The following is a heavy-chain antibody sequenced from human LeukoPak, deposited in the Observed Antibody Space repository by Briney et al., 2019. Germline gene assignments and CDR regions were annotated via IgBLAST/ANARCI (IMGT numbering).Heavy chain of an antibody. V-gene: IGHV3-30*03. D-gene: IGHD6-19*01. CDR3: ARDYLAQGYSSGWYLDY. J-gene: IGHJ4*02. Sequence: GSLRLSCAASGFTFDDYGMSWVRQAPGKGLEWVAVISYDGSNKYYADSVKGRFTISRDNSKNTLYLQMNSLRAEDTAVYYCARDYLAQGYSSGWYLDYWGQGTLVTVSS. CDR1: GFTFDDYG. CDR2: ISYDGSNK.